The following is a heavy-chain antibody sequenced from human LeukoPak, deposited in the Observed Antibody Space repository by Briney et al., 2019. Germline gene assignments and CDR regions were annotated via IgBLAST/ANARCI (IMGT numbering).Heavy chain of an antibody. CDR3: AKAPASACRAAICYPFDC. Sequence: QRGRSLRLSCTSSGLSCSIYAMNWVRPAAGEGLEWVASTIGSGGDTYHAVSVKGRFTISRDNSKNTLYLQMTSLRAEDTAVYYCAKAPASACRAAICYPFDCWGQGTLVTVSS. J-gene: IGHJ4*02. CDR2: TIGSGGDT. CDR1: GLSCSIYA. D-gene: IGHD5-24*01. V-gene: IGHV3-23*01.